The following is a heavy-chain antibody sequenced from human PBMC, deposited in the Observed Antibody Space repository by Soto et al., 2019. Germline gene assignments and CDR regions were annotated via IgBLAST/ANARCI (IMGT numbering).Heavy chain of an antibody. D-gene: IGHD6-13*01. CDR1: GYSFTSYW. CDR2: IYPGDSDT. CDR3: AEASSSWYGPDAYFQH. Sequence: GESLKISCKGSGYSFTSYWIGWVRQMPGKGLEWMGIIYPGDSDTRYSPSFQGQVTISADKSISTAYLQWSSLKASDTAMYYCAEASSSWYGPDAYFQHWGQGTLVTVSS. J-gene: IGHJ1*01. V-gene: IGHV5-51*01.